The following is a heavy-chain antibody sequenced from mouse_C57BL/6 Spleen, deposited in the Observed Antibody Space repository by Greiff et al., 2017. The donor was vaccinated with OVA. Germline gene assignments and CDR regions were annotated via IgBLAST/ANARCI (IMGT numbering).Heavy chain of an antibody. CDR2: IDPSDSYT. CDR1: GYTFTSYW. V-gene: IGHV1-59*01. J-gene: IGHJ1*03. CDR3: ARPITTVVALYWYFDV. Sequence: VQLQQPGAELVRPGTSVKLSCKASGYTFTSYWMHWVKQRPGQGLEWIGVIDPSDSYTTYNQKFKGKATLTVDTSSSTAYMQLSSLTSEDSAVYYCARPITTVVALYWYFDVWGTGTTVTVSS. D-gene: IGHD1-1*01.